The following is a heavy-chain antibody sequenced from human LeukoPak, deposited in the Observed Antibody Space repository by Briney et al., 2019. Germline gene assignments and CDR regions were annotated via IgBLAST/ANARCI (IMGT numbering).Heavy chain of an antibody. J-gene: IGHJ4*02. V-gene: IGHV1-2*06. CDR3: ARGHMVRGVITIFDY. CDR2: INPNSGGT. D-gene: IGHD3-10*01. CDR1: GYTFTGYY. Sequence: ASVKVSCKASGYTFTGYYMHWVRQAPGQGIEWMGRINPNSGGTNYAQKFQGRVTMTRDTSISTAYMELSRLRSDDTAVYYCARGHMVRGVITIFDYWGQGTLVTVSS.